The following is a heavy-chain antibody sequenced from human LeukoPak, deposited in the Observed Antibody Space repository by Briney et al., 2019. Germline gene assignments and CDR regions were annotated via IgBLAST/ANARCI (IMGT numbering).Heavy chain of an antibody. V-gene: IGHV3-48*02. CDR3: ARWESGSYLILDH. CDR2: ISSTISTI. Sequence: PGGSLRLSCAASGFTFSSYSMNWVRQAPGKGLEWVSYISSTISTIYYADSVKGRFTISRDNAKNSLYLQMNSLRDEDTAVYYCARWESGSYLILDHWGQGTLVTVSS. J-gene: IGHJ4*02. D-gene: IGHD1-26*01. CDR1: GFTFSSYS.